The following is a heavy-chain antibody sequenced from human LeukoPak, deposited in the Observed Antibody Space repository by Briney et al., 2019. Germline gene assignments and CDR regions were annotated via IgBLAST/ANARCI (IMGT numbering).Heavy chain of an antibody. CDR2: IIPIFGTA. CDR3: ARTYYDILTGYAAWYFDY. D-gene: IGHD3-9*01. CDR1: GGTFSSYA. J-gene: IGHJ4*02. V-gene: IGHV1-69*13. Sequence: SVKVSCKASGGTFSSYAISWVRQAPGQGLEWMGGIIPIFGTANYAQKFQGRVTTTADESTSTAYMELSSLRSEDTAVYYCARTYYDILTGYAAWYFDYWGQGTLVTVSS.